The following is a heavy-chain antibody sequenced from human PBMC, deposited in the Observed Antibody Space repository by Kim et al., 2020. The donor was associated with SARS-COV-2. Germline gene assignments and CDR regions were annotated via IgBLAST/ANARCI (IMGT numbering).Heavy chain of an antibody. V-gene: IGHV1-69*13. CDR1: GGTFSSYA. CDR2: IIPIFGTA. Sequence: SVKVSCKASGGTFSSYAISWVRQAPGQGLEWMGGIIPIFGTANYAQKFQGRVTITADESTSTAYMELSSLRSEDTAVYYCARGFKERDTAMAPIPYYYYYGMDVWGQGTTVTVSS. D-gene: IGHD5-18*01. J-gene: IGHJ6*02. CDR3: ARGFKERDTAMAPIPYYYYYGMDV.